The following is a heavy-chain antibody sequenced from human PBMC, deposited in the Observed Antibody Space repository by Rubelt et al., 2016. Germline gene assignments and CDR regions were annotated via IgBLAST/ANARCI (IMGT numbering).Heavy chain of an antibody. J-gene: IGHJ4*02. V-gene: IGHV4-34*02. D-gene: IGHD1-26*01. Sequence: QAQLQQWGAGLLSPSDTLSLTCAVFTGSFNGYRWSWIRQKSDEGLEWIGEVTHSGDANYNPSLRGRVSMSAASSKNQFSLGLTSLTAADTVLYFCAGGVGFATNPYYRGPFDSWGLGTQVTVSS. CDR2: VTHSGDA. CDR3: AGGVGFATNPYYRGPFDS. CDR1: TGSFNGYR.